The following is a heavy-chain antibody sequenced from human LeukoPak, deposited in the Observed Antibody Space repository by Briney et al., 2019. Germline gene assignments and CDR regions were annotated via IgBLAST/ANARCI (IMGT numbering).Heavy chain of an antibody. CDR1: GYTFTSYG. Sequence: ASVKVSCKASGYTFTSYGISWVRQAPGQGLEWMGWISAYSGNTNYAQKLQGRVTMTTDTSTSTAYMELRSLRSDDTAVYYCARATTQYSSGWYEGYWGQGTLVTVSS. V-gene: IGHV1-18*01. J-gene: IGHJ4*02. CDR2: ISAYSGNT. D-gene: IGHD6-19*01. CDR3: ARATTQYSSGWYEGY.